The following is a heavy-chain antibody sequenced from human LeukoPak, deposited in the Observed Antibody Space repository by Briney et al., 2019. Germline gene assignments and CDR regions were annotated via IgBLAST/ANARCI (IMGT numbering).Heavy chain of an antibody. V-gene: IGHV3-73*01. CDR3: TRHSDSYSSADY. J-gene: IGHJ4*02. CDR2: IRSKANSYAT. Sequence: GGSLRLSCAASGFTFSGSAMHWVRQASGKGLEWVGRIRSKANSYATAYAASVKGRFTISRDDSKNTAYLQMNSLKTEDTAVYHCTRHSDSYSSADYWGQGTLVTVSS. CDR1: GFTFSGSA. D-gene: IGHD6-19*01.